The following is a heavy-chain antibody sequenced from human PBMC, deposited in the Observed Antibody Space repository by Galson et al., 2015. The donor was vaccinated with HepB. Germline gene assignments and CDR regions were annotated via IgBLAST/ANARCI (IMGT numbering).Heavy chain of an antibody. V-gene: IGHV3-33*01. CDR1: GFSFSSYG. CDR3: ATVCSSTNCYKESDY. D-gene: IGHD2-2*02. J-gene: IGHJ4*02. Sequence: SLRLSCAASGFSFSSYGMHWVRQAPGTGLEWVAVIWYDGSKKYYADSVKGRFTISRDNSKNILYLQMNGLRAEDTAVYYCATVCSSTNCYKESDYWGQGTLVTVSS. CDR2: IWYDGSKK.